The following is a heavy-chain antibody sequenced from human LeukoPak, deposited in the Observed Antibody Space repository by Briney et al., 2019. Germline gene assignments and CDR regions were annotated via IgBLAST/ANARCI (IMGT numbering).Heavy chain of an antibody. Sequence: PGGTLRLSCTASGLTFSTSDFIWVRQPPGKGLEWVASIRHTGSDKYYPDLIKRRFTIPRNNANQFLHPLMNSLTSEDTALFYFATETPGRHYDYWGQGTPRTVSS. CDR3: ATETPGRHYDY. CDR1: GLTFSTSD. J-gene: IGHJ4*02. CDR2: IRHTGSDK. V-gene: IGHV3-21*01.